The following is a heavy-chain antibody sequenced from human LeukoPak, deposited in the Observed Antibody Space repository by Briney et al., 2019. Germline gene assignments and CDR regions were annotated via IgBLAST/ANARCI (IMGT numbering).Heavy chain of an antibody. CDR3: ARADWGSFDH. CDR1: GFTFSWYW. V-gene: IGHV3-7*01. J-gene: IGHJ4*02. Sequence: PGGSLRLSCAARGFTFSWYWMSWVRQAPGKGLEWVAHIDPSGNEFYVDSVKGRFAISRDSAQSSVFLQMNNLRDENTAVYYCARADWGSFDHWGQGALVTVSS. D-gene: IGHD3-16*01. CDR2: IDPSGNE.